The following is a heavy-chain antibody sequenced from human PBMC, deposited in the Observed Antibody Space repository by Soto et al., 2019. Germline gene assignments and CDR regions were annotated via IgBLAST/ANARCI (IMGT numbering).Heavy chain of an antibody. Sequence: ASVKVSCKVSGYTLTELSMHWVRQAPGKGLEWVGGFDPEDGETIYAQKFQGRVTMTEDTSTDTAYMELSSLRSEDTAVYYCATVLGITGTHFDYWGQGTLVTVSS. J-gene: IGHJ4*02. D-gene: IGHD1-20*01. CDR2: FDPEDGET. CDR1: GYTLTELS. V-gene: IGHV1-24*01. CDR3: ATVLGITGTHFDY.